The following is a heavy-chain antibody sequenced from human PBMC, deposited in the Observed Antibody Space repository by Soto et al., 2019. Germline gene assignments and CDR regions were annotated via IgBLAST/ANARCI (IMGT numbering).Heavy chain of an antibody. Sequence: SETLCLTCTVSGGSITSSSYYWGWIRQPPGKGLEWIGSIYYSGSTYYNPSLKSRVTISVDTSKNQFSLKLSSVTAADTAVYYCATQEVGGSYVYTFDPWAQGILATVSS. CDR3: ATQEVGGSYVYTFDP. V-gene: IGHV4-39*01. CDR1: GGSITSSSYY. J-gene: IGHJ5*02. CDR2: IYYSGST. D-gene: IGHD1-26*01.